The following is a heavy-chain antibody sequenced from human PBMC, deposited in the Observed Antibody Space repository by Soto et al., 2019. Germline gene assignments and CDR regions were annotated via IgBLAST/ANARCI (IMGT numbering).Heavy chain of an antibody. CDR2: FYYSGST. D-gene: IGHD3-22*01. J-gene: IGHJ4*02. Sequence: QVQLQGSGPGLVKPSETLSLTCTVSGGSISSYYWSWIRQPPEKGLEWIGYFYYSGSTNYNPSLKSRVTISVDTSKNQFSLKLSSVTAADTAVYYCARARGGYYDYWGQGTLVTVSS. V-gene: IGHV4-59*01. CDR3: ARARGGYYDY. CDR1: GGSISSYY.